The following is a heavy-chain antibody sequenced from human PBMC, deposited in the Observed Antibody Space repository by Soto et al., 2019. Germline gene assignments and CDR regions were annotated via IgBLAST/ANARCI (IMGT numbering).Heavy chain of an antibody. CDR1: GFTFSSYG. V-gene: IGHV3-30*18. CDR2: ISYDGSNK. J-gene: IGHJ4*02. CDR3: AKGIVVVPAAIDY. D-gene: IGHD2-2*01. Sequence: QVQLVESGGGVVQPGRSLRLSCAASGFTFSSYGMHWVRQAPGKGLEWVAVISYDGSNKYYADSVKGRFTISRDNSKNTLYLQMNSLRAEDTAVYSCAKGIVVVPAAIDYWGQGTLVTVSS.